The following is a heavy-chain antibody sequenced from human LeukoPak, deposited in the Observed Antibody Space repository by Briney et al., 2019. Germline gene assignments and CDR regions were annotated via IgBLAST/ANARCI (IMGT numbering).Heavy chain of an antibody. CDR3: ARETQYSRSPRGVWFDP. D-gene: IGHD6-6*01. CDR1: GGSISSGSYL. V-gene: IGHV4-61*02. Sequence: SETLSLTCTVSGGSISSGSYLWSWVRQPAGKGLEWIGRIYTGGSANYNPSLKSRVTISVDTSKNQFSLMMSSVTAADTAVYYCARETQYSRSPRGVWFDPWGQGTLVTVSS. CDR2: IYTGGSA. J-gene: IGHJ5*02.